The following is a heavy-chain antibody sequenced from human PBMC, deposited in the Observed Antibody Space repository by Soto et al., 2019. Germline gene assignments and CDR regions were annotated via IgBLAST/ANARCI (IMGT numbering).Heavy chain of an antibody. CDR3: ARSLRGYSGYSGY. V-gene: IGHV3-11*03. Sequence: QVQLMESGGGLVKPGGCLRLSCAASGFTFSDYYMSWIRQAPGKGLEWVSYISSSGSDTNYADSVKGRFTVSRDNAKNSLYLQMNSLRAEETAVYYCARSLRGYSGYSGYWGQGTLVTVSS. CDR2: ISSSGSDT. D-gene: IGHD5-12*01. J-gene: IGHJ4*02. CDR1: GFTFSDYY.